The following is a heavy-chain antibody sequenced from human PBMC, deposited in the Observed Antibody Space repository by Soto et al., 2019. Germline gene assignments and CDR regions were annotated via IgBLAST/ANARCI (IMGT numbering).Heavy chain of an antibody. D-gene: IGHD3-3*01. J-gene: IGHJ6*03. CDR2: IYPGDPDT. V-gene: IGHV5-51*01. Sequence: PGESLKISCKGSGYSFTSYWIGWVRQMPGKGLEWMGIIYPGDPDTRYSPSFQGQVTISADKSISTAYLQWSSLKASDTAMYYYARQVRFLEWLSLDYYYYMDVWGKGTTVTVSS. CDR1: GYSFTSYW. CDR3: ARQVRFLEWLSLDYYYYMDV.